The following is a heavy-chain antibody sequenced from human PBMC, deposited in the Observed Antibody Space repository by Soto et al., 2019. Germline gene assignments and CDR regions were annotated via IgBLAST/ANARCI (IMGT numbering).Heavy chain of an antibody. CDR3: ARIVVRRTNRFDP. D-gene: IGHD2-21*01. J-gene: IGHJ5*02. CDR1: SYTFTSYV. V-gene: IGHV1-18*01. CDR2: ISAYNGNT. Sequence: PVKVSCKAYSYTFTSYVISGVLQAPGEGLEWMRWISAYNGNTNYAQKLQGRVTMTTDTSTSTAYMELRSLRSDDTAVYYCARIVVRRTNRFDPWGQGTLVTVS.